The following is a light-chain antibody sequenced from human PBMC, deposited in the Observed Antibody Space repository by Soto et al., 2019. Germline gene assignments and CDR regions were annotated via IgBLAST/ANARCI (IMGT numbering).Light chain of an antibody. CDR2: DIS. J-gene: IGKJ2*01. CDR1: QSVPSY. Sequence: EIVLTQFPATLSLSPGDRATLSCRASQSVPSYLAWYQQKPGQAPRLLVYDISNRATGIPARFTGSGSGTDFTLTISSLEPEDSAVYYCQQRNAWPRNTFGQGTK. V-gene: IGKV3-11*01. CDR3: QQRNAWPRNT.